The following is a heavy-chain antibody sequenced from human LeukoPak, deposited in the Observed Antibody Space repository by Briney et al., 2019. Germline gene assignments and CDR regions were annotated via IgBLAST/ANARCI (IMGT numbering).Heavy chain of an antibody. CDR2: ISTSSSYI. D-gene: IGHD3-9*01. J-gene: IGHJ4*02. CDR1: GFTFSNYN. V-gene: IGHV3-21*01. CDR3: ARGRYDVLAGYQPPYFDY. Sequence: GGSLRLSCAASGFTFSNYNINWVRQAPGEGLEWVSSISTSSSYIYYADSVKGRFTISRDNAKDSLYLQMNSLRAEDTAVYYCARGRYDVLAGYQPPYFDYWGQGTLVTVSS.